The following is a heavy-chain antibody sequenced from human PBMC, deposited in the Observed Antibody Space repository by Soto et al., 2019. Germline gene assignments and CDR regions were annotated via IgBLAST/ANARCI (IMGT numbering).Heavy chain of an antibody. CDR3: TRDKDGYSGYVLSL. D-gene: IGHD5-12*01. J-gene: IGHJ1*01. CDR1: GFTFSSYS. Sequence: PGGSLRLSCGGSGFTFSSYSMNWVRQAPGKGLEWVSSISSSSRYIYYADSVKGRFTISRDNAKNSLYLQMNSLRAEDTGVYYCTRDKDGYSGYVLSLWGQGTRVTVSS. V-gene: IGHV3-21*01. CDR2: ISSSSRYI.